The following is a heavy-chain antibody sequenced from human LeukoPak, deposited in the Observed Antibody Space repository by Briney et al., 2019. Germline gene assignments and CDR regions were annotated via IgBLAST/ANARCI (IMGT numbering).Heavy chain of an antibody. CDR3: AKEGYSGHEFDY. D-gene: IGHD5-12*01. V-gene: IGHV3-30*18. Sequence: PGRSLRLSCAAFGFTFSSYGMHWVRQAPGKGLEWVAVISYDGSNKYYAESVKGRFTISRDNSKNTLYLQMNSLRAEDTAVYYCAKEGYSGHEFDYWGQGTLVTVSS. CDR1: GFTFSSYG. J-gene: IGHJ4*02. CDR2: ISYDGSNK.